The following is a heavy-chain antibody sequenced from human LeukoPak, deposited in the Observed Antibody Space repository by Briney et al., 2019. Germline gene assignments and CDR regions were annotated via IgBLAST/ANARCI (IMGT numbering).Heavy chain of an antibody. J-gene: IGHJ4*02. D-gene: IGHD1-7*01. CDR3: AKDKHRGTRGYFDY. Sequence: GGSLRLSCAASGFTFSSYAMSWVRQAPGKGLEWVSAISGSGGSTYYADSVKGRFTISRDNSKSTLYLQMNSLRAEDTAVYYCAKDKHRGTRGYFDYWGQGTLVTVSS. CDR2: ISGSGGST. V-gene: IGHV3-23*01. CDR1: GFTFSSYA.